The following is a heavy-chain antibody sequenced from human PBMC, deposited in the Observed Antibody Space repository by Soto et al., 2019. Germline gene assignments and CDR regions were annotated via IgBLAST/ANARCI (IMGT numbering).Heavy chain of an antibody. CDR2: IYDSGRT. CDR3: ARHFWDNSGSYNYYYYYGMDV. V-gene: IGHV4-59*08. D-gene: IGHD3-22*01. CDR1: DGSINNYY. J-gene: IGHJ6*02. Sequence: SETLSLTCTVSDGSINNYYWSWIRQPPGKGLEWIGYIYDSGRTNHNPSLKSRVTISVDTSKNQLSLNLNSVTAADTAVYYCARHFWDNSGSYNYYYYYGMDVWGQGTTVTVSS.